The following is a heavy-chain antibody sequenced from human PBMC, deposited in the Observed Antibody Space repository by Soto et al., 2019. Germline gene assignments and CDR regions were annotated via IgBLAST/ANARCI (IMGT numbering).Heavy chain of an antibody. D-gene: IGHD2-2*01. CDR1: GYSFTSYW. CDR2: IYPGDSDT. CDR3: ATSPGYCSSTSCRSLVVAFDI. J-gene: IGHJ3*02. Sequence: PGESLKISCKGSGYSFTSYWIGWVRQMPGKGLEWMGIIYPGDSDTRYSPSSQGQVTISADKSISTAYLQWSSLKASDTAMYYCATSPGYCSSTSCRSLVVAFDIWGQGTMVTVSS. V-gene: IGHV5-51*01.